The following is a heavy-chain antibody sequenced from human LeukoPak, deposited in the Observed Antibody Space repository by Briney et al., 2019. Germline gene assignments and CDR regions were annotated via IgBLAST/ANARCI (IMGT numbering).Heavy chain of an antibody. Sequence: GGSLRLSCAASGFTVSSNYMSWVRQAPGKGLEWVSVIYSGGSTYYADSVKGRFTISRDNSKNTLYLQMNSLRAEDTAVYYCARDPEQWLGMGFDYWGQGTLVTVSS. CDR3: ARDPEQWLGMGFDY. D-gene: IGHD6-19*01. CDR1: GFTVSSNY. V-gene: IGHV3-53*01. J-gene: IGHJ4*02. CDR2: IYSGGST.